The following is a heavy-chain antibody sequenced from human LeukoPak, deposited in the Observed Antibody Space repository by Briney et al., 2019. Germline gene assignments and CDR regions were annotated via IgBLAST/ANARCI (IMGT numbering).Heavy chain of an antibody. J-gene: IGHJ6*03. CDR3: ARECSWFPDYYYYMDV. V-gene: IGHV3-9*01. CDR1: GFTFDDYA. D-gene: IGHD6-13*01. CDR2: INWNSDSI. Sequence: HSGGSLRRSCAVSGFTFDDYAMHWVRQVPGKGLEWVSGINWNSDSIGYAVRGRFTISRDNAKNSLYLQMNSLRAEDTAVYYCARECSWFPDYYYYMDVWGKGTTVTISS.